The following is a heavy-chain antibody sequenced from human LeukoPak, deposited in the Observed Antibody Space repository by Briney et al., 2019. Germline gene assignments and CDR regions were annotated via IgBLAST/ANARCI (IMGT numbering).Heavy chain of an antibody. Sequence: GGSLRLSCAASGFTFSNYAVNWVRQAPGKGLEWVSTIRVNGDSTFYADSVKGRFTISRDNSKNTLYLQMNSLRVEDTAVYYCARDRSGGYYFDYWGQGTLVTVSS. CDR3: ARDRSGGYYFDY. CDR1: GFTFSNYA. D-gene: IGHD4-23*01. V-gene: IGHV3-23*01. J-gene: IGHJ4*02. CDR2: IRVNGDST.